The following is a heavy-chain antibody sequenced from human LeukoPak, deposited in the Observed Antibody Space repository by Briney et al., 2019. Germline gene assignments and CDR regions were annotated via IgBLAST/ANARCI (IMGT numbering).Heavy chain of an antibody. V-gene: IGHV1-46*01. CDR2: INPSCGST. D-gene: IGHD6-13*01. CDR3: ARVGQIGAVADY. Sequence: ASVKVSCKASGYTFSSYYMHWIQQDPRHGLEWLGIINPSCGSTDYAQKFQGRVTMTRDMSTSTVYMELSSLKSDDTAVYFCARVGQIGAVADYWGQGTLVTVSS. CDR1: GYTFSSYY. J-gene: IGHJ4*02.